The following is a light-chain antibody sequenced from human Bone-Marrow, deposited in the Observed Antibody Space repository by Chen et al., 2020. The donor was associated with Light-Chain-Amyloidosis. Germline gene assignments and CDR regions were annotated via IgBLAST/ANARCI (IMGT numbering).Light chain of an antibody. Sequence: FMLTQTHSVSESPGKTVIISCTRSRGSIATNYVQWYQQRPGSSPTTVIYEDDQRPSGVPDRFSGSIDRSSNSASLTISGLKTEDEADYYCQSYQGSSQGVFGGGTKLTVL. CDR2: EDD. CDR3: QSYQGSSQGV. V-gene: IGLV6-57*01. J-gene: IGLJ3*02. CDR1: RGSIATNY.